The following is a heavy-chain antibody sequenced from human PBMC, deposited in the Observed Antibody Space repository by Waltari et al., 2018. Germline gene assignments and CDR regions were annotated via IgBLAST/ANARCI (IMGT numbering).Heavy chain of an antibody. V-gene: IGHV3-74*01. Sequence: EGQLVESGGGLVQPGGSLKLSCAASGFAFSSFWMHWVRQVPGQGLVWVSRSNSDGSDTSYADSVGGRFTVSRDNAKNMVYLQMKSLRAEDTAIYYCTRDSPSWIWGQGTMVSVSS. CDR3: TRDSPSWI. CDR1: GFAFSSFW. J-gene: IGHJ3*02. CDR2: SNSDGSDT.